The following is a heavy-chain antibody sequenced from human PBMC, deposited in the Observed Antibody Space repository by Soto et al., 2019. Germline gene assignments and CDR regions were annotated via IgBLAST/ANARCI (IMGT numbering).Heavy chain of an antibody. J-gene: IGHJ4*02. CDR2: ISRDGGTK. Sequence: QVQLVESGGGVVQPGRSLRLSCAVSGFTVSTYGMHWVRQAPGKGLEWVAVISRDGGTKYYAESVKGRVTISRDNSRNTVFLEMCSLRGEDMAVYYCSAGVASGYWGQGTLVTVSS. D-gene: IGHD7-27*01. CDR3: SAGVASGY. CDR1: GFTVSTYG. V-gene: IGHV3-30*03.